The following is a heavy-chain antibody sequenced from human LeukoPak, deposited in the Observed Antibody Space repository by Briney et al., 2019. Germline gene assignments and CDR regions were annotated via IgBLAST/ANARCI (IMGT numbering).Heavy chain of an antibody. D-gene: IGHD6-19*01. Sequence: ASVKVSCKASGYTFTSYYMHWVRQAPGQGLEWMGIINPSGGSTSYAQKFQGRVTMTRDMSTSTVYMELSSLRSEDTAVHYCARFYNRDWYRIDYWGQGTLVTVSS. J-gene: IGHJ4*02. V-gene: IGHV1-46*01. CDR1: GYTFTSYY. CDR2: INPSGGST. CDR3: ARFYNRDWYRIDY.